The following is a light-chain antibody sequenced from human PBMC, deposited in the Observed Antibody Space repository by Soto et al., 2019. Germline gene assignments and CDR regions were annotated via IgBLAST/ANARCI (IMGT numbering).Light chain of an antibody. V-gene: IGLV2-14*01. CDR1: SSDIRGHHF. CDR2: EVT. CDR3: SSYTSSSLSV. J-gene: IGLJ1*01. Sequence: QSAGTHPGSVYGSPRQSITISFTGTSSDIRGHHFVSWYQQQSGKAPKLVIYEVTDRPSGVSDRFSGSKSGNTASLTISGLQPEDEADYYCSSYTSSSLSVFGTGTKVTVL.